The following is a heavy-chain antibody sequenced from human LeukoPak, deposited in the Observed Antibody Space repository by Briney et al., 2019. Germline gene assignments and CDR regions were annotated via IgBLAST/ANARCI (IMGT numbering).Heavy chain of an antibody. CDR1: GGFLSGYY. CDR2: INHSVST. V-gene: IGHV4-34*01. J-gene: IGHJ4*02. CDR3: ARGRAEGYYDSSGYHRY. D-gene: IGHD3-22*01. Sequence: SETLSLTCAVYGGFLSGYYWSWIRQPPGKGLEWIGEINHSVSTNYNPSLKSRVTISVDTSKHQFSLKLSSVTAADTAVYYCARGRAEGYYDSSGYHRYWGQGTLVTVSS.